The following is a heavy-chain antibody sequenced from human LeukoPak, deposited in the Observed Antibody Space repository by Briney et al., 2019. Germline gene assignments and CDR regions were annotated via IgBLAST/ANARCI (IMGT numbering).Heavy chain of an antibody. D-gene: IGHD3-22*01. CDR3: AKRGVVIRVILVGFHKEAYYFDS. J-gene: IGHJ4*02. V-gene: IGHV3-23*01. Sequence: GGSLRLSCAVSGITLSNYGMSWVRQAPGKGLEWVAGISVSGGRTNYADSVKGRFTISRDNPKNTLYLQMNSLRAEDTAVYFCAKRGVVIRVILVGFHKEAYYFDSWGQGALVTVSS. CDR1: GITLSNYG. CDR2: ISVSGGRT.